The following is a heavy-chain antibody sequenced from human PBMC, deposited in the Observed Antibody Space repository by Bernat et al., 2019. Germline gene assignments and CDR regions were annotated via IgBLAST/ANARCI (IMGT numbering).Heavy chain of an antibody. V-gene: IGHV3-7*04. D-gene: IGHD6-13*01. J-gene: IGHJ4*02. CDR1: GFILTNYW. CDR3: VRGSAGAKDY. CDR2: IKRDGSET. Sequence: EVQLVESGGGLVQPGGSLRLSCAASGFILTNYWMNWVRQAPGKGLEWVANIKRDGSETYYVDSVKGRFTISRDIAKNLLYLQMSSLRAEDTAIYYCVRGSAGAKDYWGQGTLVTVSS.